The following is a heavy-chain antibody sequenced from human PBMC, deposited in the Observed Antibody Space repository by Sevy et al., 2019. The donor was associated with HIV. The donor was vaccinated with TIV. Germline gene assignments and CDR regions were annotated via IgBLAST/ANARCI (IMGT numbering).Heavy chain of an antibody. CDR3: ARDHVRDGDLGDYYYYAMDV. Sequence: GESLKISCAASGFTFSDYYMSWIRQAPGKGLEWVSYIDGSGTTIYYTDSVKGRVTISRDNAKNSLYLQMNSLRAADTAVYYCARDHVRDGDLGDYYYYAMDVWGQGTTVTVSS. J-gene: IGHJ6*02. CDR1: GFTFSDYY. D-gene: IGHD4-17*01. V-gene: IGHV3-11*01. CDR2: IDGSGTTI.